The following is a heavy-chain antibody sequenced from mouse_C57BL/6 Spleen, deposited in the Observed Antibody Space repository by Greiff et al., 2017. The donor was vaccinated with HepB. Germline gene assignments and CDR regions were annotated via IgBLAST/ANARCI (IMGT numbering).Heavy chain of an antibody. Sequence: QVQLQRSGAELVRPGTSVKVSCKASGYAFTNYLIEWVKQRPGQGLEWIGVINPGSGGTNYNEKFKGKATLTADKSSTTAYMQLSSLTSEDSAVYFCARLDYYGSSYGAMDYWGQGTSVTVSS. CDR2: INPGSGGT. D-gene: IGHD1-1*01. V-gene: IGHV1-54*01. CDR1: GYAFTNYL. CDR3: ARLDYYGSSYGAMDY. J-gene: IGHJ4*01.